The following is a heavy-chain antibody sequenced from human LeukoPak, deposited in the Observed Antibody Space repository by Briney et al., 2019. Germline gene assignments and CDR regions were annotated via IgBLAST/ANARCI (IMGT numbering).Heavy chain of an antibody. J-gene: IGHJ4*02. D-gene: IGHD1-1*01. CDR3: AKGWTTGTLYYFDY. V-gene: IGHV3-23*01. CDR2: ISGSGGST. CDR1: GFTFSSYA. Sequence: GGSLRLSCAASGFTFSSYAMSWVRQALGKGLEWVSAISGSGGSTYYADSVKGRFTISRDNSKNTLYLQMNSLRAEDTAVYYRAKGWTTGTLYYFDYWGQGTLVTVSS.